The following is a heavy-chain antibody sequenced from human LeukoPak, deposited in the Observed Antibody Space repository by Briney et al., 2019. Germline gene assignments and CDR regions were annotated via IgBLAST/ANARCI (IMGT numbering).Heavy chain of an antibody. V-gene: IGHV3-30*18. D-gene: IGHD7-27*01. CDR2: MSSDGNNN. Sequence: PGRSLRLSCAASGLTLSNSDMHWVRQAPGKGLEWVAVMSSDGNNNYYGDSVKGRFTISRDNSKNTLYLQMDSLRAEDTAVYYCAKEEPWGTFDIWGQGTMVTVSS. CDR1: GLTLSNSD. CDR3: AKEEPWGTFDI. J-gene: IGHJ3*02.